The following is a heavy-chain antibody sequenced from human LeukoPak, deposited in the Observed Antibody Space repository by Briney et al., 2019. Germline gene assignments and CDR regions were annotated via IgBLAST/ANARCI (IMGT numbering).Heavy chain of an antibody. CDR2: INAGNGNT. V-gene: IGHV1-3*01. Sequence: ASVKVSCKASGYTFTSYAMHWVRQAPGQRLEWMGWINAGNGNTKYSQKFQGRVTITRDTSASTAYMELRSLRSDDTAVYYCARARYNWNDVGDWFDPWGQGTLVTVSS. D-gene: IGHD1-1*01. CDR3: ARARYNWNDVGDWFDP. J-gene: IGHJ5*02. CDR1: GYTFTSYA.